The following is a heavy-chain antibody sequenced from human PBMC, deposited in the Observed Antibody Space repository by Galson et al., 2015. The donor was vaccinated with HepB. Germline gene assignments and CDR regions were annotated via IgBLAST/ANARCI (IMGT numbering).Heavy chain of an antibody. CDR2: IKEDGSEK. CDR1: GFSFSTYW. Sequence: LRLSCAVSGFSFSTYWMSWVRQAPGKGLEWVASIKEDGSEKYYVNSVKGRFTISRDNAKTSLYLQMNSLRAEDTAVYYCARPYDSSGYYYYWGQGTLVTVSS. CDR3: ARPYDSSGYYYY. J-gene: IGHJ4*02. V-gene: IGHV3-7*01. D-gene: IGHD3-22*01.